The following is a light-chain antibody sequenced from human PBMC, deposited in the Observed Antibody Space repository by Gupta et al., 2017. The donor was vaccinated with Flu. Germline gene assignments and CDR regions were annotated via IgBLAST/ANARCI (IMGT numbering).Light chain of an antibody. CDR1: QAMSTY. Sequence: GDRVTITCRASQAMSTYLNWYQFKPGSAPKLLIYAASNLHTGVPSRFSATGSGTDFTLTISSLQAEDFATYYCQQSFSSPFTFGQGTNLDIK. J-gene: IGKJ2*01. CDR3: QQSFSSPFT. CDR2: AAS. V-gene: IGKV1-39*01.